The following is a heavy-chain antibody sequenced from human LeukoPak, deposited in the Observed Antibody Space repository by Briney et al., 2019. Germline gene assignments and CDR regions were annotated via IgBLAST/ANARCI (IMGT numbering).Heavy chain of an antibody. CDR2: IYYSGST. Sequence: SETLSLTCTVSGGFISSSSYYWGWIRQAAGKGLEWIGSIYYSGSTYYNPSLKSRVTISVDTSKNQFSLKLSSVTAADTAVYYYARVNYDILTGPLYYYYYYMDVWGKGTTVTVSS. J-gene: IGHJ6*03. V-gene: IGHV4-39*07. CDR1: GGFISSSSYY. D-gene: IGHD3-9*01. CDR3: ARVNYDILTGPLYYYYYYMDV.